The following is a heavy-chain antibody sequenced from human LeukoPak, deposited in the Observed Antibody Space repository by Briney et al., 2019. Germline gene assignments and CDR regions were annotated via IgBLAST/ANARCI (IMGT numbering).Heavy chain of an antibody. J-gene: IGHJ6*03. CDR3: ARAGELRYMDV. Sequence: GGSLRLSCAASGFIFSDYYMSWIRQAPGKGLEWVSTIKGTGLTTYYADSVKGRFTISRENAKNSLVLQMNSLRADDTAIYYCARAGELRYMDVWGKGTAVTVSS. V-gene: IGHV3-11*04. CDR1: GFIFSDYY. D-gene: IGHD3-16*01. CDR2: IKGTGLTT.